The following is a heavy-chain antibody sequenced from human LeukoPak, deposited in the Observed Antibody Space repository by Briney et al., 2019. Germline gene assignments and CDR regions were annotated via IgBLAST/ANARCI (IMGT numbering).Heavy chain of an antibody. CDR3: ARGGAAAGTPRDFYYYYYYMDV. J-gene: IGHJ6*03. V-gene: IGHV4-4*07. CDR2: IYTSGST. CDR1: GGSISSYY. D-gene: IGHD6-13*01. Sequence: SETLSLTCTVSGGSISSYYWSWIRQPAGKGLEWIGRIYTSGSTNYNPSLKSRVTMSVDTSKNQFSLKLSSVTAADTAVYYCARGGAAAGTPRDFYYYYYYMDVWGKGTTVTVSS.